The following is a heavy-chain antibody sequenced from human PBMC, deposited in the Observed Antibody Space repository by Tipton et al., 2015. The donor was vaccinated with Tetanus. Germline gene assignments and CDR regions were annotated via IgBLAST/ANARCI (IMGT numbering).Heavy chain of an antibody. V-gene: IGHV4-39*01. CDR3: ARPIRSTVVTPFDY. D-gene: IGHD4-23*01. J-gene: IGHJ4*02. Sequence: LRLSCTVSGGSISSSSYYWGWIRQPPGKGLEWIGSIYYSGSTYYNPSLKSRVTISVDTSKNQFSLKLSSVTAADTAVYYCARPIRSTVVTPFDYWGQGTLVTVSS. CDR2: IYYSGST. CDR1: GGSISSSSYY.